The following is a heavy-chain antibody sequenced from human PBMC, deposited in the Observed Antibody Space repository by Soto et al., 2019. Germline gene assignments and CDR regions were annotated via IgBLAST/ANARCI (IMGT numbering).Heavy chain of an antibody. CDR3: ARAGRYSSSWYFSKFDY. V-gene: IGHV4-61*08. CDR1: GGSISSGGYY. J-gene: IGHJ4*02. Sequence: SETLSLTCTVSGGSISSGGYYWSWIRQHPGKGLEWIGYIYYSGSTNYNPSLKSRVTISVDTSKNQFSLKLSSVTAADTAVYYCARAGRYSSSWYFSKFDYWGQGTLVTVSS. CDR2: IYYSGST. D-gene: IGHD6-13*01.